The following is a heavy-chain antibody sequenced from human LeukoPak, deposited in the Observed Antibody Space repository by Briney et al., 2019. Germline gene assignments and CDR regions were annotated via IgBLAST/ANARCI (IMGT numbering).Heavy chain of an antibody. CDR2: IKHDGTDK. J-gene: IGHJ4*02. CDR3: ARVSAAAGTFGSSDY. V-gene: IGHV3-7*03. CDR1: GFTFSNYW. D-gene: IGHD6-13*01. Sequence: GGSLRLSCAASGFTFSNYWMSWVRQAPGKGLEWVANIKHDGTDKYYVDSVKGRFTISRDNAKNSLYLQMNSLRAEDTAVYYCARVSAAAGTFGSSDYWGQGTLVTVPS.